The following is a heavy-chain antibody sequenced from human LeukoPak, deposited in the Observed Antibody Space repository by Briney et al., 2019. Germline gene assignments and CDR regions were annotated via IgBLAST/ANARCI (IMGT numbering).Heavy chain of an antibody. CDR3: ARDLRWELIPWFDP. CDR1: GGSISSYY. CDR2: TYYSGST. V-gene: IGHV4-59*01. D-gene: IGHD1-26*01. J-gene: IGHJ5*02. Sequence: PSETLSLTCTVSGGSISSYYWSWIRQPPGKGLEWIGYTYYSGSTNYNPSLKSRVTISVDTSKNQFSLKLSSVTAADTAVYYCARDLRWELIPWFDPWGQGTLVTVSS.